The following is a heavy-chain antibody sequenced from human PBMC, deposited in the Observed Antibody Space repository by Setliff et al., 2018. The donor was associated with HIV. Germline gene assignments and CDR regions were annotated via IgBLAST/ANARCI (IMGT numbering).Heavy chain of an antibody. CDR2: IYTDGST. D-gene: IGHD3-9*01. CDR3: ARDYYDILTAYPFDP. J-gene: IGHJ5*02. V-gene: IGHV4-61*09. Sequence: SETLSLTCTVSGGSITSGNYFWTWIRQPAGKGLEWIGHIYTDGSTNYNPSFRSRVTISVDSSKNQFSLKLSSVTAADTAVYYCARDYYDILTAYPFDPWGQGTLVTVSS. CDR1: GGSITSGNYF.